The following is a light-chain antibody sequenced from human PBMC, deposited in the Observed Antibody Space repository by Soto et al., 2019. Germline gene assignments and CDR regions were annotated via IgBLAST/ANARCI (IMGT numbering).Light chain of an antibody. CDR2: GAS. V-gene: IGKV3-15*01. CDR3: QPYNNWPLT. CDR1: QSVNSK. J-gene: IGKJ4*01. Sequence: EIVMTQSPATLSVSPGERATLSCRASQSVNSKLAWYQQKPGRAPRLLIYGASTRATGIPARFSGSRSGAEFTLTINSLQSEHFAVYYCQPYNNWPLTFGGGTKVDIK.